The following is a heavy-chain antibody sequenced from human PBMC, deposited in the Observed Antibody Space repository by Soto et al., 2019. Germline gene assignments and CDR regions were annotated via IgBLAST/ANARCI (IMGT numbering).Heavy chain of an antibody. CDR3: ARGRYFDLSGLFDP. CDR1: GYIFFTYG. V-gene: IGHV1-18*01. Sequence: ASVRVSCKASGYIFFTYGISWLLQAPGQGLEWMGWISGSNGNTKYAQKFQDRVTMTTDTSTSTAYMELRSLRSDDTAVYYCARGRYFDLSGLFDPWGQGTLVTVSS. CDR2: ISGSNGNT. J-gene: IGHJ5*02. D-gene: IGHD3-9*01.